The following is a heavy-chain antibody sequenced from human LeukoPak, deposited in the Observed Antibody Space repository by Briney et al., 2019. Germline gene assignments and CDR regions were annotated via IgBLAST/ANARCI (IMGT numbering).Heavy chain of an antibody. CDR2: IYHSGST. CDR3: ARGNYGSGMGEYWFDP. Sequence: SETLSLTCAVYGGSFSGYYWSWIRQPPGKGLEWIGYIYHSGSTYYNPSLKSRVTISVDRSKNQFSLKLSSVTAADTAVYYCARGNYGSGMGEYWFDPWGQGTLVTVSS. CDR1: GGSFSGYY. J-gene: IGHJ5*02. D-gene: IGHD3-10*01. V-gene: IGHV4-34*01.